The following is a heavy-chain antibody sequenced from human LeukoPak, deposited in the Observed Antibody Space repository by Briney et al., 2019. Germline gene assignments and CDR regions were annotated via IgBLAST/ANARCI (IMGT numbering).Heavy chain of an antibody. CDR1: GYTFTSYD. CDR2: MNPNSGNT. CDR3: ARDYYGSGRNAFDI. V-gene: IGHV1-8*01. D-gene: IGHD3-10*01. J-gene: IGHJ3*02. Sequence: ASVKVSCKASGYTFTSYDINWVRQATGQGLEWMGWMNPNSGNTGYAQKFQGRVTMTRNTSISTAYMELSSLRSEDTAVYYCARDYYGSGRNAFDIWGQGTMVTVSS.